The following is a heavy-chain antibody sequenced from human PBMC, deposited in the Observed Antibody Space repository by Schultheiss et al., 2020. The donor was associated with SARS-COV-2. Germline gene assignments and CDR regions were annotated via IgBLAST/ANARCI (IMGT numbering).Heavy chain of an antibody. CDR3: ARGDGYGMDV. V-gene: IGHV4-34*01. CDR2: INHSGST. CDR1: GFTFSSYA. Sequence: ESLKISCAASGFTFSSYAMHWVRQAPGKGLEWIGEINHSGSTNYNPSLKSRVTISVDTSKNQFSLKLSSVTAADTAVYYCARGDGYGMDVWGQGTTVTVSS. J-gene: IGHJ6*02.